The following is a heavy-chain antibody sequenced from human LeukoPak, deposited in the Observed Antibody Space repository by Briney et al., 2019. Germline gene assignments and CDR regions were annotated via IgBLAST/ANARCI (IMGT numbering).Heavy chain of an antibody. CDR2: IQYDGSNE. J-gene: IGHJ4*02. V-gene: IGHV3-30*02. CDR3: AKDHEPDYYDSSGGFDY. Sequence: QPGGSLRLSCAASRLTFSSYGMDWVRQAPGKGLERVAYIQYDGSNEQYADSVKGRFSISRDSSKNILYLQMNSLRAEDTAVYYCAKDHEPDYYDSSGGFDYWGQGTLVTVSS. D-gene: IGHD3-22*01. CDR1: RLTFSSYG.